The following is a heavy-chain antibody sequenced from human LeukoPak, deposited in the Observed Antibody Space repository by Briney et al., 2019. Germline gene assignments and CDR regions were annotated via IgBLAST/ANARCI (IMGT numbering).Heavy chain of an antibody. D-gene: IGHD3-22*01. CDR2: IFGSSGST. J-gene: IGHJ4*02. Sequence: GGSLRLSCVASGFTLSNYGMSWVRQAPGKGLEWVSTIFGSSGSTYYADSVKGRVTISRDNSRNTVYLQMKSLRAEDTAVYYCAKDRTYYSDFSAYYFSPPLQHYWGQGTLVTVSS. V-gene: IGHV3-23*01. CDR1: GFTLSNYG. CDR3: AKDRTYYSDFSAYYFSPPLQHY.